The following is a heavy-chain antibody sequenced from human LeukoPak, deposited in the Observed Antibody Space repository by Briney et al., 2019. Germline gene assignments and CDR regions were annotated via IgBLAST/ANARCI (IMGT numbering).Heavy chain of an antibody. CDR2: IGTAGDT. D-gene: IGHD3-22*01. CDR3: ARGSQAYYYDSSGYSNFDY. V-gene: IGHV3-13*01. J-gene: IGHJ4*02. Sequence: GGSLRLSCAAYGFTFSSYDMHWVRQATGKGLEWVSAIGTAGDTYYPGSVKGRFTISRENAKNSLYLQMNSLRAGDTAVYYCARGSQAYYYDSSGYSNFDYWGQGTLVTVSS. CDR1: GFTFSSYD.